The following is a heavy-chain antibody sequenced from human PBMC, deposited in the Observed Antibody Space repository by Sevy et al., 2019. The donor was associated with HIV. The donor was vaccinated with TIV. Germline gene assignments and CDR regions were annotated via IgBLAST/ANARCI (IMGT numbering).Heavy chain of an antibody. J-gene: IGHJ4*02. Sequence: GGSLRLSCAASGFTFSSHGMHWVRQAPGKGLEWVAVISYDGSYKSYGDSAKGRFTISRDDSKNTLYLQMNSLRPEDTAMYYCDGDSGYSINWYPAYWGQGTLVTVSS. CDR3: DGDSGYSINWYPAY. V-gene: IGHV3-30*03. CDR2: ISYDGSYK. CDR1: GFTFSSHG. D-gene: IGHD6-13*01.